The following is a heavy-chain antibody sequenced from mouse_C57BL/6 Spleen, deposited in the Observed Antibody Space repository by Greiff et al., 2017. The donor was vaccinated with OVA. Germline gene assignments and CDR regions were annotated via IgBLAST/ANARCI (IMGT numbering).Heavy chain of an antibody. Sequence: VQLQQSGAELVRPGASVTLSCKASGYTFTDYEMHWVKQTPVHGLEWIGAIDPETGGTAYNQKFKGKAILTADKSSSTAYMELRSLTSEDSAVYYCTERGYYGSSYWYFDVWGTGTTVTVSS. CDR2: IDPETGGT. CDR3: TERGYYGSSYWYFDV. J-gene: IGHJ1*03. V-gene: IGHV1-15*01. D-gene: IGHD1-1*01. CDR1: GYTFTDYE.